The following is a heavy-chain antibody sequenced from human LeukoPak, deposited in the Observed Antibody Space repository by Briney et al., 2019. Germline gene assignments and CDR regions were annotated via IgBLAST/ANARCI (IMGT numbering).Heavy chain of an antibody. CDR3: ARDPVALADPSY. CDR1: GFTFSSYA. D-gene: IGHD6-19*01. J-gene: IGHJ4*02. V-gene: IGHV3-23*01. Sequence: GGSLRLSCAASGFTFSSYAMSWVRQAPGKGLEGVSAISGSGGSTYYADSVKGRFTISRDNSKNQLYLQMNSLRAEDTAVYYCARDPVALADPSYWGQGTLVTVSS. CDR2: ISGSGGST.